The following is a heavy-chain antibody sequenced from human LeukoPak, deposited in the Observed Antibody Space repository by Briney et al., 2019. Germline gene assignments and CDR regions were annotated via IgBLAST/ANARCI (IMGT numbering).Heavy chain of an antibody. D-gene: IGHD3-9*01. J-gene: IGHJ4*02. V-gene: IGHV4-4*02. CDR1: GGSISTSNW. Sequence: PSETLSLTCAVYGGSISTSNWWSWVRQPPGKGLEWIGEIYHNGGTNYNPSLKSRATIAVDKSKNQFSLKLSSVTAADTAVYYCASLRYILTGYYSWGLGTPVTVSS. CDR3: ASLRYILTGYYS. CDR2: IYHNGGT.